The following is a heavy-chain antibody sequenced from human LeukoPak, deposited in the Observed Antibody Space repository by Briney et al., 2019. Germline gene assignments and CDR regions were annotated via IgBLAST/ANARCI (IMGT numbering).Heavy chain of an antibody. CDR2: ISGSGGST. J-gene: IGHJ4*02. CDR1: GFTFSSYA. CDR3: AKDRGYSYGDENYLNC. Sequence: GGSLRLSCAASGFTFSSYAMSWVRQTPGKGLEWVSAISGSGGSTYYADSVKGRFTISRDNSKSTLYLQMSSLRAEDTALYYCAKDRGYSYGDENYLNCWGQGTLVTVSS. V-gene: IGHV3-23*01. D-gene: IGHD5-18*01.